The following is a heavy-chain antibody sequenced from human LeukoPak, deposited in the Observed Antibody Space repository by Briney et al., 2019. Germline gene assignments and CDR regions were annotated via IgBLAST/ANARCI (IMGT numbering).Heavy chain of an antibody. CDR1: GFTFSSYA. D-gene: IGHD4-17*01. CDR3: ARVRYGELDV. CDR2: MSGSGGST. V-gene: IGHV3-23*01. Sequence: GGSLRLSCAASGFTFSSYAMSWVRQAPGKGLEWVSSMSGSGGSTYYADSVKGRFTISRDDSKNTLYLQMNSLRAEDTAVYYCARVRYGELDVWGQGTTVTISS. J-gene: IGHJ6*02.